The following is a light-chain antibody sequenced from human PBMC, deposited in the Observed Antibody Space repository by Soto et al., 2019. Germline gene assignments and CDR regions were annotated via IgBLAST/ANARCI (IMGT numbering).Light chain of an antibody. CDR3: AAWDDSLSAVV. J-gene: IGLJ2*01. V-gene: IGLV1-44*01. CDR1: SSNIGSTT. CDR2: SNN. Sequence: QSVLTQSPSASETPGQRVTISCSGSSSNIGSTTVHWYQQLPGTAPKLLIYSNNQRPSGVPDRFSGSKSGTSASLAISGLQSEDEVDYYCAAWDDSLSAVVFGGGTTVTVL.